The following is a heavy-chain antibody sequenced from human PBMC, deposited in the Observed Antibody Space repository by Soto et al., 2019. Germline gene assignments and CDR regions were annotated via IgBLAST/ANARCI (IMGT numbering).Heavy chain of an antibody. Sequence: QVQLQESGPGLVKPSQTLSLTCTVSGGSISSGDYYWNWIRQPPGKGLEWIGYMYYSGSTYYNPSLKSRVTISVDTSKIQCSLNLASVPAADTAVYSCARNRLVAVTAWFCPWGQGTLGSVSS. J-gene: IGHJ5*02. V-gene: IGHV4-30-4*01. CDR1: GGSISSGDYY. D-gene: IGHD1-26*01. CDR2: MYYSGST. CDR3: ARNRLVAVTAWFCP.